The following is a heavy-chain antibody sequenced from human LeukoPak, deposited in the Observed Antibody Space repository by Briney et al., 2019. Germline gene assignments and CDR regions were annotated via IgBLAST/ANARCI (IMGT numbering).Heavy chain of an antibody. Sequence: SGPTLVKPTQTLTLTCTFSGFSLSTSGVGVGWIRQPPGKALEWLALIYWDDDKRYSPSLKSRLTITKDTSKNQVVLTMTNMDPVDTATYYRAHTQTTVTTIEYFQHWGQGTLVTVSS. CDR3: AHTQTTVTTIEYFQH. CDR2: IYWDDDK. J-gene: IGHJ1*01. CDR1: GFSLSTSGVG. D-gene: IGHD4-17*01. V-gene: IGHV2-5*02.